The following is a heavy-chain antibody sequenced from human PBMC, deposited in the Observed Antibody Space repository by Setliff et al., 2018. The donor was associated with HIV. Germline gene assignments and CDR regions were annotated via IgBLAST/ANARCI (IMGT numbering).Heavy chain of an antibody. V-gene: IGHV3-9*01. CDR1: GFTFADYA. CDR2: ISWNSDNI. J-gene: IGHJ6*04. Sequence: SLRLSCAASGFTFADYAMYWVRQAPGKGPEWVSGISWNSDNIGYEDSVKGRFIIYRDYAKNSMYLQMNSLRAEDTAFYYCSKDSHSGWYCGMDVWGKGTTVTVSS. D-gene: IGHD6-19*01. CDR3: SKDSHSGWYCGMDV.